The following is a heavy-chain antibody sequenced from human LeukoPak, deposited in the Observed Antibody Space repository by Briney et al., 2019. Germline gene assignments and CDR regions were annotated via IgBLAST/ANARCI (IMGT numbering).Heavy chain of an antibody. CDR3: ARLTRYSSSWSSFDY. J-gene: IGHJ4*02. V-gene: IGHV4-34*01. CDR2: INHSGST. CDR1: GASISSYY. Sequence: PSETLSLTCTVSGASISSYYWTWIRQPPGKGLEWIGEINHSGSTNYNPSLKSRVTISVDTSKNQFSLKLSSVTAADTAVYYCARLTRYSSSWSSFDYWGQGTLVTVSS. D-gene: IGHD6-13*01.